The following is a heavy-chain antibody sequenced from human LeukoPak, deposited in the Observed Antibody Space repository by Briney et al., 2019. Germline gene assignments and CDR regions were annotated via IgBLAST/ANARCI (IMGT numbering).Heavy chain of an antibody. V-gene: IGHV4-4*07. D-gene: IGHD6-6*01. Sequence: SETLSLICTVSGGSISNYFWSWIRQPAGKGLEWIGRIYSSGSTDYNPSLKSRVTMSVDTSKNQFSLKLTSVTAADTAVYSCARYSSSSKFDYWGQGTLVTVSS. CDR1: GGSISNYF. CDR2: IYSSGST. CDR3: ARYSSSSKFDY. J-gene: IGHJ4*02.